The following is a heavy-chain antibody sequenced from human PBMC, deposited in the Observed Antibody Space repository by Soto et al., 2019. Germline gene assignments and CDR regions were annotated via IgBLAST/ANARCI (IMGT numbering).Heavy chain of an antibody. J-gene: IGHJ6*02. CDR1: GGSISSGGYY. D-gene: IGHD3-16*01. CDR3: ARGGYVSAYYGMDV. CDR2: IYYSGST. Sequence: QVQLRESGPGLVKPSQTLSLTCTVSGGSISSGGYYWSWIRQHPGKGLEWIGYIYYSGSTYYNPSLKSRVTISVDTSKNQFSLKLSSVTAADTAVYYCARGGYVSAYYGMDVWGQGTTVTVSS. V-gene: IGHV4-31*03.